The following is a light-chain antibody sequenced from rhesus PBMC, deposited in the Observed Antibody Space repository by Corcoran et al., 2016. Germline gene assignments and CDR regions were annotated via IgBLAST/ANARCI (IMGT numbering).Light chain of an antibody. CDR2: KTS. CDR1: QTIDSW. Sequence: DIQMTQSPSSLSASVGDTVTITCRASQTIDSWLDWYQQKPGKAPKLLIYKTSSLRAGVPSRFSGSGSGNDFTLTISSLQPEDFATYYCLQYKSSPSFGGGTKVESK. CDR3: LQYKSSPS. J-gene: IGKJ4*01. V-gene: IGKV1-22*01.